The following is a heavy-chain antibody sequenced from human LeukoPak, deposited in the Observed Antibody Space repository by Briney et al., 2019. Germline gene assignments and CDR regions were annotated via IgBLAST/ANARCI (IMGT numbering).Heavy chain of an antibody. D-gene: IGHD3-22*01. CDR1: GDSITSYY. CDR3: ASSYFYDGNRYFDY. J-gene: IGHJ4*02. V-gene: IGHV4-59*08. CDR2: IYYTGST. Sequence: SETLSLTCNVSGDSITSYYWNWIRQPPGKGLEWIGYIYYTGSTNSNPSLKIRLTISLDTSKKHFSLKLSSVTAADTAIYYCASSYFYDGNRYFDYWGQGALVTVSS.